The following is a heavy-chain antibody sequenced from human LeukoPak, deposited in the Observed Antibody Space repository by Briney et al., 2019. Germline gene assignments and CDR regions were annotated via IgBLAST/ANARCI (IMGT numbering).Heavy chain of an antibody. V-gene: IGHV4-34*01. J-gene: IGHJ4*02. CDR1: GGSFSGYY. D-gene: IGHD6-6*01. CDR3: ARLVSDGYYFDY. Sequence: SETLSLTCAVYGGSFSGYYWNWIRQPPGKGLEWIGEINHSGSTNYSPSLKSRVTMSVDTAKNQFSLKLNTVTAADTAVYYCARLVSDGYYFDYWGQGTLVPVSS. CDR2: INHSGST.